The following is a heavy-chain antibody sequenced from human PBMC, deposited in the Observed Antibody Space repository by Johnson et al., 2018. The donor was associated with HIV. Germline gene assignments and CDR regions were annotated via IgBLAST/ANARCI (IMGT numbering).Heavy chain of an antibody. J-gene: IGHJ3*02. CDR2: INWNGGSI. V-gene: IGHV3-20*04. Sequence: VQLVESGGGVVRPGGSLRLSCAASGFTFDDYGMSWVRQAPGKGLEWVSGINWNGGSIGYADSVKGRFTISRDDAKNSLYLQLNSLRAEDTALYYCAKGSPYTSSWLDALDIWGQGTMVTVSS. CDR3: AKGSPYTSSWLDALDI. D-gene: IGHD6-13*01. CDR1: GFTFDDYG.